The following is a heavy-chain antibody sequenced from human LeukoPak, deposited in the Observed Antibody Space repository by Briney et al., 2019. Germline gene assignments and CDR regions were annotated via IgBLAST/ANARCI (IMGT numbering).Heavy chain of an antibody. V-gene: IGHV4-34*01. J-gene: IGHJ6*02. Sequence: SETLSLTCAVYGGSFSGYYWSWIRQPPGKGLEWIGEINHSGSTNYNPSLKSRVTISVDKSKNQFSLKLSSVTAADTAVYYCARVVTSYGMDVWGQGTTVTVSS. CDR1: GGSFSGYY. CDR3: ARVVTSYGMDV. CDR2: INHSGST. D-gene: IGHD2-21*02.